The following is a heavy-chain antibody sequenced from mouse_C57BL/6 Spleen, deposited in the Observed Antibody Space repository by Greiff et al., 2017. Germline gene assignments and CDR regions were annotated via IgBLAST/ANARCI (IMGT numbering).Heavy chain of an antibody. J-gene: IGHJ2*01. D-gene: IGHD2-3*01. V-gene: IGHV1-80*01. CDR3: ARRGSDGYYFDY. CDR2: IYPGDGDT. CDR1: GYAFSSYW. Sequence: QVQLQQSGAELVKPGASVKISCKASGYAFSSYWMNWVKQRPGKGLEWIGQIYPGDGDTNYNGKFKGKATFTADTSSNTAYMQLSSLTTEDSAIYYCARRGSDGYYFDYWGQGTTLTVSS.